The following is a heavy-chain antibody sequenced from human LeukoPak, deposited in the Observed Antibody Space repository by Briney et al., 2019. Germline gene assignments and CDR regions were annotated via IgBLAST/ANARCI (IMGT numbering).Heavy chain of an antibody. CDR1: GFTFSDYY. D-gene: IGHD2-2*01. CDR3: ARVEYCSSTSCPSYYYYGMDV. V-gene: IGHV3-11*05. Sequence: PGGSLRLSCAASGFTFSDYYMSWIRQAPGKGLEWVSYISSRSSYTNYADSVKGRFTISRDNAKNSLYLQMNSLRAEDTAVYYCARVEYCSSTSCPSYYYYGMDVWGQGTTVTVSS. CDR2: ISSRSSYT. J-gene: IGHJ6*02.